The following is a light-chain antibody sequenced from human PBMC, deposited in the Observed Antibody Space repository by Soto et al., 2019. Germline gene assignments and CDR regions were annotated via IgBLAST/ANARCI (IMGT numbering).Light chain of an antibody. J-gene: IGKJ1*01. CDR1: QSVSSNF. Sequence: PGERVTLSCRASQSVSSNFLARYQQKPGQAPRLLIYGASNRAAGIPDRFSGSGSGTDFTLTISRLEPEDFAVYYCHQYSSSRRTFGQGTKVEIK. CDR2: GAS. V-gene: IGKV3-20*01. CDR3: HQYSSSRRT.